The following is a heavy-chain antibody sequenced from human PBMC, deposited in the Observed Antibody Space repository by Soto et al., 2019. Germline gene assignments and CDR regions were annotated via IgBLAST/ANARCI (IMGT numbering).Heavy chain of an antibody. J-gene: IGHJ5*01. CDR1: GFTFSSYP. Sequence: QVQLVESGGGVVQPGRSLRLSCAASGFTFSSYPIHWVRQAPGKGLEWVGSISYDGTSEDFADSLRGRFALSRDNSKNMLWLQMNSLRSEDTAVYYCLRDYSGWFDFWGQGTLVTVSS. V-gene: IGHV3-30*09. D-gene: IGHD3-10*01. CDR3: LRDYSGWFDF. CDR2: ISYDGTSE.